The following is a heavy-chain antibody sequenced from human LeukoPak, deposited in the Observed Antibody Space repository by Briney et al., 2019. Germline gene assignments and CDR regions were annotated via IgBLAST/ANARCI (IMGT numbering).Heavy chain of an antibody. J-gene: IGHJ4*02. V-gene: IGHV4-59*11. CDR2: YSGST. Sequence: SETLSLTCTVSGGSFTSHYWSWIRQHPGKGLEWIGYYSGSTNYNPSLKSRATILADTSKNQFSLKLTSVTAADTAVYYCARDRYFDNWGQGILVTVSS. CDR3: ARDRYFDN. CDR1: GGSFTSHY.